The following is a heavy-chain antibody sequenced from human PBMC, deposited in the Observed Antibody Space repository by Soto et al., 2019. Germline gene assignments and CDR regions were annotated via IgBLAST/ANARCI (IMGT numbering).Heavy chain of an antibody. D-gene: IGHD3-10*01. V-gene: IGHV4-39*01. CDR3: ARLSLWFRQVDY. Sequence: SETLSLTCTVSGGSISSSNYYWGWVRQPPGKGLEWIGTVHYSGSTYYNPSLKSRLTISIDTSKNQFSLKLSSVTAADTAVYYCARLSLWFRQVDYWGQGTLVTVS. CDR2: VHYSGST. J-gene: IGHJ4*02. CDR1: GGSISSSNYY.